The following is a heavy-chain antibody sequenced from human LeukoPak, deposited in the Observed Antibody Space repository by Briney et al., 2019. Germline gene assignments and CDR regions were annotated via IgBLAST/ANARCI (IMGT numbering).Heavy chain of an antibody. CDR3: VRDRGRFLEGSVT. D-gene: IGHD3-10*01. V-gene: IGHV4-30-2*01. Sequence: PSETLSLTCTVSGGSISSGGFSWNWIRQPPGKGLEWIGYIYHIGTSYYNPSLKSRVAISIDRSKNQLSLKLTSVTAADTALYYCVRDRGRFLEGSVTWGHGTMVIVSS. CDR1: GGSISSGGFS. CDR2: IYHIGTS. J-gene: IGHJ3*01.